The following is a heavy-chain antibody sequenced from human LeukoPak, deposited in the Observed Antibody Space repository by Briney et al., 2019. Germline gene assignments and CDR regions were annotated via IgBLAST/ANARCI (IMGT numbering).Heavy chain of an antibody. CDR2: IYYRGSS. D-gene: IGHD6-13*01. CDR1: GGSISSSY. Sequence: SETLSLTCTVSGGSISSSYWSWIRQPPGKGLEWIGYIYYRGSSNYNPSLKSRVTISVDKSKNQFSLKLSSVTAADTAVYYCARSGIAAAVDYWGQGTLVTVSS. CDR3: ARSGIAAAVDY. J-gene: IGHJ4*02. V-gene: IGHV4-59*12.